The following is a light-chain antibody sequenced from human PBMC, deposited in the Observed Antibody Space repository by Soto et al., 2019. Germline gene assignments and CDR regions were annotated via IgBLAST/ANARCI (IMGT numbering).Light chain of an antibody. V-gene: IGLV2-14*01. J-gene: IGLJ1*01. Sequence: QSALTQPASVSGSPGQSITISCTGTSSDVGGYNYVSWYQHHPGKAPKLMIYEVSNRPSGVSDRFSGSKSGNTASLTISGLQAEDEADYYCSSYTTTNTYVFGT. CDR1: SSDVGGYNY. CDR2: EVS. CDR3: SSYTTTNTYV.